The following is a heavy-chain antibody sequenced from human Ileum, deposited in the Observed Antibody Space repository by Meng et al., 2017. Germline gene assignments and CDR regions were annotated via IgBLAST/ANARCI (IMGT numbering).Heavy chain of an antibody. J-gene: IGHJ4*02. CDR3: AHIFDS. V-gene: IGHV4-4*02. Sequence: QVRLQGPGPGLVGPSGTLSFTCAVSGRSISSGDWGGWVRQPPGKGLEWIAEMNLGGSPNYNPSLKSRVTMSVDKSNDHLSLQLTSVTAADTAVYYCAHIFDSWGQGTLVTVSS. CDR2: MNLGGSP. CDR1: GRSISSGDW.